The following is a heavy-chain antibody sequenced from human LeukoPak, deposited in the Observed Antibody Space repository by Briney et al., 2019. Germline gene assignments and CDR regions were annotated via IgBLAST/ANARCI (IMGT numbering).Heavy chain of an antibody. D-gene: IGHD4-17*01. Sequence: SVKVSCKASGATFSSYAISWVRQATGQRLEWMGGIIAIFGTANYAQKFQGRVTITADESTSTAYMELSSLRSEDTAVYYCARTHDYGEPSGYYYYMDVWGKGTTVTISS. J-gene: IGHJ6*03. V-gene: IGHV1-69*13. CDR1: GATFSSYA. CDR3: ARTHDYGEPSGYYYYMDV. CDR2: IIAIFGTA.